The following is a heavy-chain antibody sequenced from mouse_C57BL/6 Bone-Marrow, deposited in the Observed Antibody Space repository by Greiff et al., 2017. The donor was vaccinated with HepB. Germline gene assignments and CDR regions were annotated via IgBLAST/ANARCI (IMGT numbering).Heavy chain of an antibody. CDR3: ARTGYYFDC. V-gene: IGHV7-3*01. D-gene: IGHD2-2*01. CDR1: GFTFTDYY. CDR2: IRNKANGYTT. J-gene: IGHJ2*01. Sequence: EVQLVESGGGLVQPGGSLSLSCAASGFTFTDYYMSWVRQPPGKALEWLGFIRNKANGYTTEYSASVKGRFTISRDNSQSILYLQMNALRAEDSATYYCARTGYYFDCWGQGTTLTVSS.